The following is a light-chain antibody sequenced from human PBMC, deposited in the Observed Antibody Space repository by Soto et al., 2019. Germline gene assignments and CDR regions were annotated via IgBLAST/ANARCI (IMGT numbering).Light chain of an antibody. V-gene: IGLV2-11*01. CDR1: SSDVGGYNY. Sequence: QSVLTQPRSVSGSPGQSVTISCTGTSSDVGGYNYVSWYQQHPGKAPKLMIYDVSKRPSGVPDRFSGSKSGNTASLTISGLQAEDEADYYCCSYAGSYFYVFGTGTKLTVL. CDR2: DVS. J-gene: IGLJ1*01. CDR3: CSYAGSYFYV.